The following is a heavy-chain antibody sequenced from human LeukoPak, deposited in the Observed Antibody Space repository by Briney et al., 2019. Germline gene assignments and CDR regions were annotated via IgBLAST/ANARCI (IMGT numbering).Heavy chain of an antibody. Sequence: GGSLRLSCAASGFTFSSYSMHWVRQAPGKGLEWVAFVRNDGSNEYYVGSVKGRFTISRDKSKNTLYLQMNSLRAEDTAVYSCAKESDSGYHSEGPKNWGLGTLVTVSS. CDR3: AKESDSGYHSEGPKN. CDR1: GFTFSSYS. J-gene: IGHJ4*02. CDR2: VRNDGSNE. D-gene: IGHD5-12*01. V-gene: IGHV3-30*02.